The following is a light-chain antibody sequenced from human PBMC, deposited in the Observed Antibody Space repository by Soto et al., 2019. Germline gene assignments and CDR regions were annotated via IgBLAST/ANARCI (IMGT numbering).Light chain of an antibody. V-gene: IGKV1-5*03. J-gene: IGKJ1*01. CDR1: QSISSW. CDR3: QQYNSYPWT. CDR2: KAS. Sequence: DIPMTQSPSTLSVSVGDRVTITCRASQSISSWLAWYQQKPGKAPKLLIYKASSLESGVPSRFSGSGSGTDFTLTISSLQPDDFATYYCQQYNSYPWTFGQGTKVEIK.